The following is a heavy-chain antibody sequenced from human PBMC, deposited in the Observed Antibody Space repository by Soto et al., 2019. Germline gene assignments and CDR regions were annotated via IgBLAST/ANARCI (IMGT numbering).Heavy chain of an antibody. D-gene: IGHD6-13*01. V-gene: IGHV1-58*02. CDR2: IVVGSGNA. J-gene: IGHJ3*02. CDR3: AAAPSIAAAGSTSDAFDI. CDR1: GFTFTSSA. Sequence: SVKVSCKASGFTFTSSARQWVRQARGQRLEWIGWIVVGSGNANYAQKFQERVTITRDMSTSTAYMELSSLRSEDTAVYYCAAAPSIAAAGSTSDAFDIWGQGTMVTVSS.